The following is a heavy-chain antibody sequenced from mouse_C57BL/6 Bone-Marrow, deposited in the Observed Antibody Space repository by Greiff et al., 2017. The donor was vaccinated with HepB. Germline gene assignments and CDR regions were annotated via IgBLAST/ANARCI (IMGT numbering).Heavy chain of an antibody. D-gene: IGHD1-2*01. CDR2: IFPGSGST. V-gene: IGHV1-75*01. CDR1: GYTFTDYY. J-gene: IGHJ2*01. CDR3: ARWGWYYGIAGDY. Sequence: SGPELVKPGASVKISCKASGYTFTDYYINWVKQRPGQGLEWIGWIFPGSGSTYYNEKFKGKATLTVDKSSSTAYMLLSILTSDDSAVYFYARWGWYYGIAGDYWGQGTTLTVSA.